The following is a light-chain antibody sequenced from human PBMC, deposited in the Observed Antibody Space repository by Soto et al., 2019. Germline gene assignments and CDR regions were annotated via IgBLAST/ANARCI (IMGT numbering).Light chain of an antibody. Sequence: ELVMTQSPATLSLSPGDSATLSCRDSQSVGIKLAWYHQKPGQAPRLIIYDTYTRATGIPARFSGSGSGTEFTLTISSLQSEDFAVYYCQQYNNWPPITFGQGTRLEIK. CDR3: QQYNNWPPIT. V-gene: IGKV3-15*01. J-gene: IGKJ5*01. CDR1: QSVGIK. CDR2: DTY.